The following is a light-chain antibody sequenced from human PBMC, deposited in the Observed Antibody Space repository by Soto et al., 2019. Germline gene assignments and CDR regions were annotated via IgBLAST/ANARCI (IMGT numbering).Light chain of an antibody. V-gene: IGLV2-23*02. CDR2: EVS. CDR1: SSDVGSYNL. CDR3: CSYAGSSTPVV. Sequence: QSALTQPASVSWSPGQSITISCTGTSSDVGSYNLVSWYQQHPGKAPKLMIYEVSKRPSGVSNRFSGSKSGNTASLTISGLQAEDEADYYCCSYAGSSTPVVFGGVTKLTVL. J-gene: IGLJ2*01.